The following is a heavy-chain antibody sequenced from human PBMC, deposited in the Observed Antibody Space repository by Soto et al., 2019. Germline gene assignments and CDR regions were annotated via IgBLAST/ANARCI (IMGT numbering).Heavy chain of an antibody. CDR3: ATDRYCSSTSCYRPGHWFDP. D-gene: IGHD2-2*01. Sequence: ASVKVSCKVSGYTLTELSMHWVRQAPGKGHEWMGGFDPEDGETIYAQKFQGRVTMTEDTSTDTAYMELSSLRSEDTAVYYCATDRYCSSTSCYRPGHWFDPWGQGTLVTVSS. CDR2: FDPEDGET. CDR1: GYTLTELS. J-gene: IGHJ5*02. V-gene: IGHV1-24*01.